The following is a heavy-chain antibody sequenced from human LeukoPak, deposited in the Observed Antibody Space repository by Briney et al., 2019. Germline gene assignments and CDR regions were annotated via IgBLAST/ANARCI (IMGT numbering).Heavy chain of an antibody. CDR2: ISGSGGST. D-gene: IGHD3-22*01. V-gene: IGHV3-23*01. J-gene: IGHJ4*02. Sequence: GGSPRLSCAASGFTFSSYAMSWVRQAPGKGLEWVSAISGSGGSTYYADSVKGRFTISRDNSKNTLYLQMNSLRAEDTAVYYCAKRHDSSGYYPRGGDYWGQGTLVTVSS. CDR3: AKRHDSSGYYPRGGDY. CDR1: GFTFSSYA.